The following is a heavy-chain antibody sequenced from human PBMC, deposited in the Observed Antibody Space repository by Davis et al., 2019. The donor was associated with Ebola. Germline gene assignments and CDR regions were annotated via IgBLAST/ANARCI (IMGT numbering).Heavy chain of an antibody. Sequence: ASVKVSCKASGYTFTSYGISWVRQAPGQGLEWMGWISAYNGNTNYAQKLQGRVTMTTDTSTSTAYMELRSLRSDDTAVYYCASGKEGYYDSSGPIDYWGQGTLVTVSS. CDR3: ASGKEGYYDSSGPIDY. CDR1: GYTFTSYG. J-gene: IGHJ4*02. D-gene: IGHD3-22*01. V-gene: IGHV1-18*01. CDR2: ISAYNGNT.